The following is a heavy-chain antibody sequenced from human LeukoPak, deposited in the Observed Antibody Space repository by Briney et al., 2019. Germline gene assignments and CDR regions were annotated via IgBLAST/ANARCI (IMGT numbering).Heavy chain of an antibody. CDR3: ARTGYSSGWYSDY. D-gene: IGHD6-19*01. J-gene: IGHJ4*02. Sequence: PSETLSLTCTVSGGSISSYYWSWIRQPPGKGLEWIGYIYYSGGTNYNPSLKSRVTISVDTSKNQFSLKLSSVTAADTAVYYCARTGYSSGWYSDYWGQGTLVTVSS. V-gene: IGHV4-59*01. CDR2: IYYSGGT. CDR1: GGSISSYY.